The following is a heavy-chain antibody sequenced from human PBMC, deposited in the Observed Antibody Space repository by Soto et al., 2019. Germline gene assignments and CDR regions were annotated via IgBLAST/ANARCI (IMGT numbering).Heavy chain of an antibody. J-gene: IGHJ4*02. CDR3: ARDLAEEDSVDY. CDR2: ISYDGSNK. Sequence: GGSLRLSCAASGFTFSSYAMHWVRQAPGKGLEWVAVISYDGSNKYYADSVKGRFTISRDNSKNTLYLQMNSLRAEDTAVYYCARDLAEEDSVDYWGQGILVTVSS. V-gene: IGHV3-30-3*01. CDR1: GFTFSSYA.